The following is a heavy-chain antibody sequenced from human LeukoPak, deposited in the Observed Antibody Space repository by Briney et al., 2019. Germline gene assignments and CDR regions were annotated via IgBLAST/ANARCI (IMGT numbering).Heavy chain of an antibody. V-gene: IGHV1-46*01. D-gene: IGHD2-15*01. CDR3: ARGYCSGGSCYLFDY. Sequence: ASVKVSCKASGYTFISYYMHWVRQAPGQGLEWMGIISPSGGSKSYTPKFQGRVTMTRDTSTRTVYMELSSLRSEDTAVYYCARGYCSGGSCYLFDYWGQGTLVTVSS. CDR1: GYTFISYY. J-gene: IGHJ4*02. CDR2: ISPSGGSK.